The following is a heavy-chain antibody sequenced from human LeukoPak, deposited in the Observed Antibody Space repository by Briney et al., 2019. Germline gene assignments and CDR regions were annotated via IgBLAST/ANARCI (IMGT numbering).Heavy chain of an antibody. J-gene: IGHJ4*02. D-gene: IGHD3-3*01. CDR2: FDPEDGET. CDR1: GYTLTELS. CDR3: AREGNDFWSGSHFDY. Sequence: GASVKVSCKVSGYTLTELSMHWVRQAPGKGLEWMGGFDPEDGETIYAQKLQGRVTMTTDTSTSTAYMELRSLRSDDTAVYYCAREGNDFWSGSHFDYWGQGTLVTVSS. V-gene: IGHV1-24*01.